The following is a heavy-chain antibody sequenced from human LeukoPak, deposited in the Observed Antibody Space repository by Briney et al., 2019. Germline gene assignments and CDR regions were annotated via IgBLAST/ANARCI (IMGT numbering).Heavy chain of an antibody. CDR2: ISGSGGRT. CDR3: ARDGCSTTSCYAD. CDR1: RFTFNNYA. V-gene: IGHV3-23*01. D-gene: IGHD2-2*01. J-gene: IGHJ4*02. Sequence: GGSLRLSCAASRFTFNNYAMSWVRQAPGKGLEWVSAISGSGGRTYYADSVKGRFTISRDKFKNTLYLQMNSLRAEDTAVYYCARDGCSTTSCYADWGQGTLVTVSS.